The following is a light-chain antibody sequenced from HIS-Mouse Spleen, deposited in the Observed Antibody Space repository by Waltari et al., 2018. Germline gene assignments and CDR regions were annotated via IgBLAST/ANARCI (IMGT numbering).Light chain of an antibody. Sequence: SSELTQDPAVAVALGQTGRITCQGDSLRSDYESWYQQKPGQAPVLVIYGKNHRPSGSPDRFSCSSSGNTASLTITGAPAEDEADYYCNSRDSSGNHVVFGGGTKLTVL. J-gene: IGLJ2*01. CDR3: NSRDSSGNHVV. V-gene: IGLV3-19*01. CDR2: GKN. CDR1: SLRSDY.